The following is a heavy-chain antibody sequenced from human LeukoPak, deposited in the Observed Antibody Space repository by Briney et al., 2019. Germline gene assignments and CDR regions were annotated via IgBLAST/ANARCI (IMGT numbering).Heavy chain of an antibody. CDR2: IIPIFGTA. CDR3: ARIRDGYNSYFFYGMDV. V-gene: IGHV1-69*13. J-gene: IGHJ6*02. Sequence: VASVKVSCKASGGTFSSYAISWVRQAPGQGLEWMGGIIPIFGTANYAQKFQGRVTITADESTSTAYMELSSLRSEDTAVYYCARIRDGYNSYFFYGMDVWGQGTTVTVSS. D-gene: IGHD5-24*01. CDR1: GGTFSSYA.